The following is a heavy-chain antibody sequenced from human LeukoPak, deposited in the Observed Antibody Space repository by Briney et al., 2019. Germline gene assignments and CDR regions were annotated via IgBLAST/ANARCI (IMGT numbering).Heavy chain of an antibody. CDR3: ARGYCSGGSCYSYYYYNYMDV. D-gene: IGHD2-15*01. V-gene: IGHV3-53*01. Sequence: GGSLRLSCTVSGFTVSANSMSWVRQAPGKGLEWVSFIYSGTTHYSDSVKGRFTISRDNSKNTLYLQMNSLRAEDTAVYYCARGYCSGGSCYSYYYYNYMDVWGKGTTVTVSS. J-gene: IGHJ6*03. CDR1: GFTVSANS. CDR2: IYSGTT.